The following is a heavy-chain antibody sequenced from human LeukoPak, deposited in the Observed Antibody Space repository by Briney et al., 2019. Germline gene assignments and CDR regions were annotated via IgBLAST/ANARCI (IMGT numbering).Heavy chain of an antibody. Sequence: SETLSLTCAVYGGSFSGYYWSWIRQPPGKGLEWIGEINHSGSTNYNPSLKSRVTISVDTSKDQFSLKLSSVTAADTAVYYCARPHGSSHGRAFDIWGQGTMVTVSS. CDR3: ARPHGSSHGRAFDI. CDR2: INHSGST. CDR1: GGSFSGYY. V-gene: IGHV4-34*01. J-gene: IGHJ3*02. D-gene: IGHD2-15*01.